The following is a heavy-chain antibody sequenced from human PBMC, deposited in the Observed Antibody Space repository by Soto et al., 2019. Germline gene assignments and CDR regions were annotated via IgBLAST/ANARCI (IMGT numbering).Heavy chain of an antibody. V-gene: IGHV3-21*01. Sequence: EVQLVESGGGLVKPGGSLRLSCAASGFTFSSYSMNWVHQAPGKGLEWVSSISSSSSYIYYADSVKGRFTISRDNAKNSLYLQMNSLRAEDTAVYYCARDRGIMSTNWFDPWGQGTLVTVSS. CDR2: ISSSSSYI. CDR3: ARDRGIMSTNWFDP. D-gene: IGHD3-16*01. J-gene: IGHJ5*02. CDR1: GFTFSSYS.